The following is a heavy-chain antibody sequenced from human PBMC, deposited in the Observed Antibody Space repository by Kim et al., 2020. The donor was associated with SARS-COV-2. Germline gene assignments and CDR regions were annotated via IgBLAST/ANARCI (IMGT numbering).Heavy chain of an antibody. Sequence: GGSLRLSCAASGFTFSSYAMHWVRQAPGKGLEWVAVISYDGSNKYYADSVKGRFTISRDNSKNTLYLQMNSLRAEDTAVYYCARDFIGYGSGSYYNPAFDIWGQGTLVTVSS. CDR2: ISYDGSNK. D-gene: IGHD3-10*01. CDR3: ARDFIGYGSGSYYNPAFDI. J-gene: IGHJ3*02. V-gene: IGHV3-30*04. CDR1: GFTFSSYA.